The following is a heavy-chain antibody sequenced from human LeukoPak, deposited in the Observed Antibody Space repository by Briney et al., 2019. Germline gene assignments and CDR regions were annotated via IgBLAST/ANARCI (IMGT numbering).Heavy chain of an antibody. CDR3: ARDRLRGLIGFRRFGFDY. V-gene: IGHV3-21*01. CDR2: IFPSGGEI. Sequence: GGSLRLSCAASGFTFSTFAMIWVRQPPGKGLEWVSSIFPSGGEIHYADSVRGRFTISRDNAKNSLYLQMNSLRAEDTAVYYCARDRLRGLIGFRRFGFDYWGQGTLVTVSS. CDR1: GFTFSTFA. J-gene: IGHJ4*02. D-gene: IGHD3-10*01.